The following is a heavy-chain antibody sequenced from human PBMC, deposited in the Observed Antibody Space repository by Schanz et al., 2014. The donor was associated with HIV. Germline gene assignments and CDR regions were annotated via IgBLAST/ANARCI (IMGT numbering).Heavy chain of an antibody. CDR1: GISLTNNA. D-gene: IGHD2-21*01. V-gene: IGHV3-48*04. CDR2: ISSSDSSI. CDR3: TRESNYYGGSGPGH. J-gene: IGHJ4*02. Sequence: EVQQVLESGGGLVQPGGSLRLSCAASGISLTNNAMTWVRQAPGKGLEWVSYISSSDSSIYYADSVKGRFTISRDSAKNSLYLRMNSLRAEDTATYYCTRESNYYGGSGPGHWGQGALVSVSS.